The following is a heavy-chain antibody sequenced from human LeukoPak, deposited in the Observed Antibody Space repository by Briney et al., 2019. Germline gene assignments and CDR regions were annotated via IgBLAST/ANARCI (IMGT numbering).Heavy chain of an antibody. V-gene: IGHV4-59*12. D-gene: IGHD3-22*01. CDR2: IYYTGST. J-gene: IGHJ4*02. CDR3: ARDGDSSGYYLYYFDY. Sequence: MPSETLSLTCTVSGGSINGYYWSWIRQSPGKGLESLGYIYYTGSTNYNPSLKSRVTISVDTSKNQFSLKLSSVTAADTAVYYCARDGDSSGYYLYYFDYWGQGTLVTVSS. CDR1: GGSINGYY.